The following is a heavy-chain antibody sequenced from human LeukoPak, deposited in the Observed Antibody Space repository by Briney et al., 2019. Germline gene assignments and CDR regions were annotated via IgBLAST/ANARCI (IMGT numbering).Heavy chain of an antibody. CDR3: ARGRGAYCGGDCYSLGAFDI. CDR1: GYTFTGYY. Sequence: ASVKVSCKASGYTFTGYYMHWVRQAPGQGLECMGWINTNSGGTNYAQKFQGRVTMTRDTSISTAYMELSRLRYDDTAVYYCARGRGAYCGGDCYSLGAFDIWGQGTMVTVSS. D-gene: IGHD2-21*01. J-gene: IGHJ3*02. CDR2: INTNSGGT. V-gene: IGHV1-2*02.